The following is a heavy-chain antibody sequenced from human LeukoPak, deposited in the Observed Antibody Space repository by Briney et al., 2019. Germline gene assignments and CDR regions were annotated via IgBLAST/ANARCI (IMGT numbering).Heavy chain of an antibody. Sequence: SETLSLTCTVSGGSISSGGYYWSWIRQHPGKGLEWIGYIYYSGSTYYNPSLKSRVTISVDTSKNQFSLKLSSVTAADTAVYYCARGSSESYYDSSGYQIDYWGQGTLVTVSS. CDR1: GGSISSGGYY. CDR2: IYYSGST. CDR3: ARGSSESYYDSSGYQIDY. J-gene: IGHJ4*02. D-gene: IGHD3-22*01. V-gene: IGHV4-31*03.